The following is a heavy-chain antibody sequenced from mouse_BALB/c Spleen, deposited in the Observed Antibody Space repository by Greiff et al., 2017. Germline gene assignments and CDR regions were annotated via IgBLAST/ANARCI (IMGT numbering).Heavy chain of an antibody. CDR3: ARRPITTVYYFDY. D-gene: IGHD1-1*01. CDR2: INSNGGST. V-gene: IGHV5-6-3*01. CDR1: GFTFSSYG. Sequence: EVQRVESGGGLVQPGGSLKLSCAASGFTFSSYGMSWVRQTPDKRLELVATINSNGGSTYYPDSVKGRFTISRDNAKNTLYLQMSSLKSEDTAMYYCARRPITTVYYFDYWGQGTTLTVSS. J-gene: IGHJ2*01.